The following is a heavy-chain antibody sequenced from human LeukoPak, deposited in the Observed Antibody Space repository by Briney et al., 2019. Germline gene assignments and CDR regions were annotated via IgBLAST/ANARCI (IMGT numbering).Heavy chain of an antibody. Sequence: ASVKVSCKASGYTFTSCYMHWVRQAPGQGLEWMGIINPSGGSTSYAQKFQGRVTMTRDTSTSTAYMELSSLRSEDTAVYYCASNLAVAGTGAGNWFDPWGQGTLVTVSS. V-gene: IGHV1-46*01. CDR3: ASNLAVAGTGAGNWFDP. D-gene: IGHD6-19*01. CDR2: INPSGGST. J-gene: IGHJ5*02. CDR1: GYTFTSCY.